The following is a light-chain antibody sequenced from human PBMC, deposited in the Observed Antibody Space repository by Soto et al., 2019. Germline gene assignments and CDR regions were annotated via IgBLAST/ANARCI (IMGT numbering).Light chain of an antibody. Sequence: ETVLTQSPAILSLSPGERATLSCRASQSVSTYLAGYQQKPGQAPRLLIYDASNRATGIPARFIGSGSGTDFTLTIGGLEPEYSAVYYCQQRMNWPRTSVGGPKV. J-gene: IGKJ4*01. CDR3: QQRMNWPRT. V-gene: IGKV3-11*01. CDR1: QSVSTY. CDR2: DAS.